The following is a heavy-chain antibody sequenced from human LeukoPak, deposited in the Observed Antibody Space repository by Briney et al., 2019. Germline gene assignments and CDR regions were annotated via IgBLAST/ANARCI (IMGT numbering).Heavy chain of an antibody. V-gene: IGHV3-9*01. CDR2: IRWNSGTM. CDR3: AKAAYDSSGYESHFDS. J-gene: IGHJ4*02. D-gene: IGHD3-22*01. Sequence: GRSLRLSCAASGFTFDDYAMRWVRQVPGKGLEWVSGIRWNSGTMGYADSVKGRFTISRDNAKNSLFLQMNSLRPEDTALYYCAKAAYDSSGYESHFDSWGQGTLVTVSS. CDR1: GFTFDDYA.